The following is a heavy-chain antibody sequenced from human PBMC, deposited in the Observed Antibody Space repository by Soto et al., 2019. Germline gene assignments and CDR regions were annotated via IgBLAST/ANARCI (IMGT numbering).Heavy chain of an antibody. CDR3: ARDRDYYDSSGLDY. J-gene: IGHJ4*02. V-gene: IGHV3-30-3*01. CDR2: ISYDGSNK. Sequence: GSLRLSCAAPGFTFSSYAMHWVRQAPGKGLEWVAVISYDGSNKYYADSVKGRFTISRDNSKNTLYLQMNSLRAEDTAVYYCARDRDYYDSSGLDYWGQGPLVTVSS. CDR1: GFTFSSYA. D-gene: IGHD3-22*01.